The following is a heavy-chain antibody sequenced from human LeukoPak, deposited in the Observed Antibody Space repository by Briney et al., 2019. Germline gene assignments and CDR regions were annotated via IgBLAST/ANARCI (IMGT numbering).Heavy chain of an antibody. CDR2: ISYDGSNK. D-gene: IGHD3-10*01. CDR1: GFTFSSYA. J-gene: IGHJ4*02. V-gene: IGHV3-30-3*01. CDR3: ARSGGGD. Sequence: GGSLRLSCAASGFTFSSYAMHWVRQAPGKGLEWVAVISYDGSNKYYADSVKGRFTISRDNSKNMLYLQMNSLRAEDTAVYYCARSGGGDWGQGTLVTVSS.